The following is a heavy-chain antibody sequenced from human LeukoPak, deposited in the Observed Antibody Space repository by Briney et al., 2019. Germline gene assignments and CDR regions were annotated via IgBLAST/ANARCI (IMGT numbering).Heavy chain of an antibody. CDR2: INHSGST. D-gene: IGHD3-22*01. CDR1: GGSFSGYY. Sequence: SETLSLTCAVYGGSFSGYYWSWIRQPPGKGLEWIGEINHSGSTNYNPSLKSRVTISVDTSKNQFSLKLSSVTAADTAVYYCARHFSQYYYDSSGYDYYYGMDVWGQGTMVTVSS. J-gene: IGHJ6*02. CDR3: ARHFSQYYYDSSGYDYYYGMDV. V-gene: IGHV4-34*01.